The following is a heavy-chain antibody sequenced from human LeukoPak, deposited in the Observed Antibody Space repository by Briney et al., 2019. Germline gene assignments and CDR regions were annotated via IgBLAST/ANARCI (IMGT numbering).Heavy chain of an antibody. V-gene: IGHV4-34*01. CDR1: GDYFSAFY. Sequence: SETLSLTCAVYGDYFSAFYWSWIRQPPGKGLEWIGEINHSGSTNYNPSLKSRVTISVDTSKNQFSLKLSSVTAADTAVYYCARLPGIAAAGTIDYWGQGTLVTVSS. D-gene: IGHD6-13*01. CDR3: ARLPGIAAAGTIDY. J-gene: IGHJ4*02. CDR2: INHSGST.